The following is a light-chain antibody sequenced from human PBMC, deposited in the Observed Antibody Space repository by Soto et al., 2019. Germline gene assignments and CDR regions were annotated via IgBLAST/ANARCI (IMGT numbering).Light chain of an antibody. CDR2: DVS. V-gene: IGLV2-11*01. CDR3: CSYAGSPSYV. Sequence: QSALSQPRSMSGSPGQSVTISCTGTSSDVGIYNYVSWYQQHPGKAPKVMIYDVSERPSGVPDRFSGSKSGNTASLTISGLQAEDEADYYCCSYAGSPSYVFGTGTKLTVL. CDR1: SSDVGIYNY. J-gene: IGLJ1*01.